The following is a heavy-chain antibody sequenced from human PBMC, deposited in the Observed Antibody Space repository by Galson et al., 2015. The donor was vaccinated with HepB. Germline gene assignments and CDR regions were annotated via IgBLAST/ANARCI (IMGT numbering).Heavy chain of an antibody. Sequence: SVKVSCKASGYNFATYYIHWVRQAPGHGLEWMGVINPSDGRTTYAQKLQGRVTMTRDTSSSTVYMDLSSLRSDDTAVYFCAGERDPGWARTGYFDYWGQGTPVTVSS. D-gene: IGHD5-24*01. CDR3: AGERDPGWARTGYFDY. V-gene: IGHV1-46*04. CDR1: GYNFATYY. J-gene: IGHJ4*02. CDR2: INPSDGRT.